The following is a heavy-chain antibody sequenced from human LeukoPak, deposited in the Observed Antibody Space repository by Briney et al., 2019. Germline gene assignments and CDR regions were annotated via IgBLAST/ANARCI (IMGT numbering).Heavy chain of an antibody. D-gene: IGHD3-10*01. J-gene: IGHJ5*02. V-gene: IGHV3-30*18. CDR1: GFTFSDYA. CDR2: ISYDGSDR. CDR3: AKSLWFGARDWFDP. Sequence: PGRSLRLSCAASGFTFSDYAMHWVRQAPGKGLDWVALISYDGSDRYYADSVKGRFTISRDNSKNTLYLQMNSLRPEDTAVYYCAKSLWFGARDWFDPWGQGTLVTVSS.